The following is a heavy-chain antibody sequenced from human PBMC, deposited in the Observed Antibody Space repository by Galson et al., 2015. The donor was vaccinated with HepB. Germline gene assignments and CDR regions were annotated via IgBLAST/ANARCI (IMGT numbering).Heavy chain of an antibody. CDR3: ARGGYFDWLPFDY. CDR2: INPSGGST. Sequence: SVKVSCKASGYTFASYYMHWVRQAPGQGLVWMGIINPSGGSTSYAQKLQGRVTMTRDTSTSTVYMELSSLRSEDTAVYYCARGGYFDWLPFDYWGQGTLVTVSS. CDR1: GYTFASYY. D-gene: IGHD3-9*01. V-gene: IGHV1-46*04. J-gene: IGHJ4*02.